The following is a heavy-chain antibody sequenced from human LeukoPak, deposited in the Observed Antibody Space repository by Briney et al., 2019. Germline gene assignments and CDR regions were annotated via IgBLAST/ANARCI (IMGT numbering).Heavy chain of an antibody. Sequence: GRSLRLSCAASGFTFSSYGMHWVRQAPGKGLEWVAVISYDGSNKYYADSVKGGFTISRDNSKNTLYLQMNSLRAEDTAVYYCAKDRRWLQAFDYWGQGTLVTVSS. D-gene: IGHD5-24*01. CDR1: GFTFSSYG. CDR2: ISYDGSNK. J-gene: IGHJ4*02. V-gene: IGHV3-30*18. CDR3: AKDRRWLQAFDY.